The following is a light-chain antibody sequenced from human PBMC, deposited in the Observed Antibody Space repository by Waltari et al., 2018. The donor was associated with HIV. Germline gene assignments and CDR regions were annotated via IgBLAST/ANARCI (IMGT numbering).Light chain of an antibody. CDR3: QSYDSRLRGSV. CDR1: GSNLGAGYA. V-gene: IGLV1-40*01. J-gene: IGLJ2*01. Sequence: QSVLTQPPSVSGAPGQGVTISCTGSGSNLGAGYAVHWYQQLPGTATRHLISVHKNRPSGVPERFAGSRSGASASLAITGLQAEDEATYYCQSYDSRLRGSVFGGGTKVTVV. CDR2: VHK.